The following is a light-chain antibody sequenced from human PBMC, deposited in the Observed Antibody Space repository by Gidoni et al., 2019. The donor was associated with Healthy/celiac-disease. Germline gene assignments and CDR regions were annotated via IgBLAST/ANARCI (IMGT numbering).Light chain of an antibody. Sequence: IVSTQSPGTLSLSTGVGATLSCRASQSVSSSYLAWYQQKPGQAPRLLIYDASSRATGIPDRFSSSGSGTDFTLTISRLVPEEFAVYYCQQYGSSPQFPFGPGTKVDIK. CDR1: QSVSSSY. J-gene: IGKJ3*01. V-gene: IGKV3-20*01. CDR2: DAS. CDR3: QQYGSSPQFP.